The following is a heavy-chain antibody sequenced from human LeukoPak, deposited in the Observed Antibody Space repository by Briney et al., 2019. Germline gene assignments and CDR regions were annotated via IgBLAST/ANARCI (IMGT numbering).Heavy chain of an antibody. V-gene: IGHV4-59*01. D-gene: IGHD6-6*01. Sequence: PSQTLPLTCTVSGGSISSYYWSWIRQPPGKGLEWIGYIYYSGSTNYNPSLKSRVTISVDTSKNQFSLKLSSVTAADTAVYYCARDLYSSSFLDPWGQGTLVTVSS. CDR2: IYYSGST. CDR1: GGSISSYY. J-gene: IGHJ5*02. CDR3: ARDLYSSSFLDP.